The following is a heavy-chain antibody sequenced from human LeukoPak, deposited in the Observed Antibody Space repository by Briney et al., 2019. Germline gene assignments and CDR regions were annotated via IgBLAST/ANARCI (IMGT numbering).Heavy chain of an antibody. CDR1: GFTFSSYD. CDR3: ARDGDYSLGFDY. J-gene: IGHJ4*02. CDR2: ISSSGSTI. Sequence: GGSLRLSCAASGFTFSSYDMSWVRQAPGKGLEWVSYISSSGSTIYYADSVKGRFTISRDNAKNSLYLQMNSLRDEDTAVYYCARDGDYSLGFDYWGQGTPVTVSS. D-gene: IGHD4-17*01. V-gene: IGHV3-48*03.